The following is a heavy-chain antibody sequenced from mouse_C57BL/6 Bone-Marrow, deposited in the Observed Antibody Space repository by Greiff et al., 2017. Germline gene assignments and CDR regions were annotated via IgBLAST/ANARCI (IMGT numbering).Heavy chain of an antibody. Sequence: QVQLKQPGAELVRPGTSVKLSCKASGYTFTSYWMHWVKQRPGQGLEWIGVIDPSDSYTNYNQKFKGKATLTVDTSSSTAYMQLSSLTSEDSAVYYCAREGWFYYAMDYWGQGTSVTVSS. CDR2: IDPSDSYT. J-gene: IGHJ4*01. D-gene: IGHD2-3*01. CDR1: GYTFTSYW. CDR3: AREGWFYYAMDY. V-gene: IGHV1-59*01.